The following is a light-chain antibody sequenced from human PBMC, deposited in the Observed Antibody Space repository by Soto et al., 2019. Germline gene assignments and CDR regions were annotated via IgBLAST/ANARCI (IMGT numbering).Light chain of an antibody. CDR2: DVS. CDR1: SSEVGGYNY. Sequence: QSALTQPRSVSGSPGQSVTISCTGTSSEVGGYNYVSWYQQHPGKAPKVMIYDVSRRPSGVPDRFSGSKSGNTASLTISGLQAEDEADYYCCSYAVSNTFWVFGGGTKLTVL. J-gene: IGLJ3*02. V-gene: IGLV2-11*01. CDR3: CSYAVSNTFWV.